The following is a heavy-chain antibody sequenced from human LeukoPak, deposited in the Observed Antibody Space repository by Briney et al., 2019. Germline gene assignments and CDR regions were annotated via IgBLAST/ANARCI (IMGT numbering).Heavy chain of an antibody. V-gene: IGHV3-33*01. CDR2: IWYDGSNK. Sequence: PGGSLRLSCAASGFIFTSYGMRCVRQAPGKGLEWVAVIWYDGSNKYYADSVKGRFTISRDNSKNTLYLQMNSLRGEDTAVYYCARGSYTSSGYGVFDYWGQGTLVTVSS. J-gene: IGHJ4*02. CDR1: GFIFTSYG. D-gene: IGHD6-13*01. CDR3: ARGSYTSSGYGVFDY.